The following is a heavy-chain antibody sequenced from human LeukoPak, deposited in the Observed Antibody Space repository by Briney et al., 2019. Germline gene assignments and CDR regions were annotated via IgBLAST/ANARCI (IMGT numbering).Heavy chain of an antibody. V-gene: IGHV3-23*01. CDR3: ARVRIAGGGFDP. CDR2: ISGSGGST. Sequence: GGSLRLSCAASGFTFSSYAMSWVRQAPGKGLEWVSAISGSGGSTYYADSVKGRFTISRDNAKNSLYLQMNSLRAEDTAVYYCARVRIAGGGFDPWGQGTLVTVSS. J-gene: IGHJ5*02. D-gene: IGHD6-13*01. CDR1: GFTFSSYA.